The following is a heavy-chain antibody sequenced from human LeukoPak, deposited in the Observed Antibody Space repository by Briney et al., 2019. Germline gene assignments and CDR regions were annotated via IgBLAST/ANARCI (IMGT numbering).Heavy chain of an antibody. CDR2: IYSGDNT. Sequence: PGGSLRLSCAASGFTVSSNYMSWVRQAPGKGLEWVSVIYSGDNTYYADSVKGRFTISRDNSKNTLYLQMNSLRAEDTAVYYCARGMWELPYYFDYWGQGTLVTVSS. J-gene: IGHJ4*02. CDR1: GFTVSSNY. D-gene: IGHD1-26*01. CDR3: ARGMWELPYYFDY. V-gene: IGHV3-66*02.